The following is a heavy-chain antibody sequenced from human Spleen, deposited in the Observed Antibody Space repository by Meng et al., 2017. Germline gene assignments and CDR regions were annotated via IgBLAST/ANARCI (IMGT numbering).Heavy chain of an antibody. V-gene: IGHV3-7*01. CDR2: IRPDGIEK. J-gene: IGHJ4*02. D-gene: IGHD5-12*01. CDR3: ARLPYSGYDN. CDR1: GFTFSSYS. Sequence: GGSLRLSCAASGFTFSSYSMNWVRQAPGKGLEWVANIRPDGIEKYYVDSVKGRFTISRDNAKNSLFLQMNSLRVEDTAVYYCARLPYSGYDNWGQGTLVTVSS.